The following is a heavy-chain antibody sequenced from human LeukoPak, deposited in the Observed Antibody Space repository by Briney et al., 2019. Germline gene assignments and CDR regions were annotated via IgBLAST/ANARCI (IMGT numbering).Heavy chain of an antibody. CDR3: ARDPPGSGVNFDY. J-gene: IGHJ4*02. Sequence: SETLSLTCAVYGGSFSGYYWSWIRQPPGKGLEWIGEINHSGTTNYNPSLKGRVTISQDKSKNQFSLKLNSMTAADTAVYYCARDPPGSGVNFDYWGQGTLVTVSS. CDR2: INHSGTT. V-gene: IGHV4-34*01. D-gene: IGHD3-10*01. CDR1: GGSFSGYY.